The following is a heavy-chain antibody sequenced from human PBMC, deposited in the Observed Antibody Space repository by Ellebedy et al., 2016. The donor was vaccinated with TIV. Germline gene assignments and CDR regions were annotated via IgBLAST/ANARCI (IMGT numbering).Heavy chain of an antibody. V-gene: IGHV4-31*01. CDR2: IYYSGST. CDR3: ARAMVRGGERAGYGMDV. J-gene: IGHJ6*02. Sequence: MPSETLSLTCTVSGGSISRGGFSWSWIRQHPGKGLAWIGYIYYSGSTYYNPSLKSLVTISVDTSKNQFSLKLSSVTAADTAVYYCARAMVRGGERAGYGMDVWGQGTTVTVSS. CDR1: GGSISRGGFS. D-gene: IGHD3-10*01.